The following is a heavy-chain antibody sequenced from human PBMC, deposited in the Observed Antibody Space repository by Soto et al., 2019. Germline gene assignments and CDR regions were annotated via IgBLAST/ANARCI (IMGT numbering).Heavy chain of an antibody. CDR2: ISYDGSNK. J-gene: IGHJ4*02. D-gene: IGHD6-19*01. V-gene: IGHV3-30*18. Sequence: QVQLVESGGGVVQPGRSLRLSCAASGFTFSSYGMQWVRQAPGKGLEWVAVISYDGSNKYYADSVKGRITISRDNSKNTLYLQMNSLRAEDTAVYYCAKERYSSGWYTRYFDYWGQGTLVTVSS. CDR3: AKERYSSGWYTRYFDY. CDR1: GFTFSSYG.